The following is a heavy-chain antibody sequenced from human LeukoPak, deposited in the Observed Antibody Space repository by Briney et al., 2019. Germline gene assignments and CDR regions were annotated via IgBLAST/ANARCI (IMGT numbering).Heavy chain of an antibody. D-gene: IGHD6-19*01. V-gene: IGHV1-18*01. CDR2: ISTYNGNT. CDR1: GYTFTNYG. J-gene: IGHJ4*02. Sequence: ASVKVSCKASGYTFTNYGITWVRQAPGQGLEWMGWISTYNGNTNYAQKVPDRVDMTTDTSTSTVYMELRSLRSDDTAVYYCAKDRVSPRTSLSLAVPGPPDYWGQGTLVTVSS. CDR3: AKDRVSPRTSLSLAVPGPPDY.